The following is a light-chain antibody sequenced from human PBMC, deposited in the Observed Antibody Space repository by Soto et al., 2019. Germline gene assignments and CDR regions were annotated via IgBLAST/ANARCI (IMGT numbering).Light chain of an antibody. CDR1: SSDVGSYNL. Sequence: QSALTQPTSVSGSPGQSITISCTGASSDVGSYNLVSWYRQRPGKAPKLMIYEGTKRPSGVSDRFSGSKSGNTVSLTISGLQAEDEADYYCCSYAGGTVVFGGGTKLTVL. CDR3: CSYAGGTVV. J-gene: IGLJ2*01. V-gene: IGLV2-23*01. CDR2: EGT.